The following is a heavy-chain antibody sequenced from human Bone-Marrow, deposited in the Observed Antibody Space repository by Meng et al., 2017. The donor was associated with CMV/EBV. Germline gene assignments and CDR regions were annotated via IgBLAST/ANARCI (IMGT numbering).Heavy chain of an antibody. J-gene: IGHJ4*02. CDR3: GRGGLVVAADF. Sequence: SCVASGFTLSDYWMHWLRQAPGKGPVWVSHINGDGSSTSYADSVRGRFTISRDNAKNTLYLQINSLRVDDTAVYYCGRGGLVVAADFWGQGTLVTVSS. D-gene: IGHD3-22*01. CDR2: INGDGSST. V-gene: IGHV3-74*01. CDR1: GFTLSDYW.